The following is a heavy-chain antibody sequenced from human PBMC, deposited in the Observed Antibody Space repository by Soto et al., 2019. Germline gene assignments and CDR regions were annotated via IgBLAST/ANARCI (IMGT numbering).Heavy chain of an antibody. V-gene: IGHV2-26*01. CDR1: GFSLSNARMV. CDR3: ARISGDSSGYYQDH. Sequence: SGPTLVNPTETLTLTCTVSGFSLSNARMVVSCIRQPPGKALDWLAHIFSNDEKSYSTSLKIRLTISKDTSKSQVVLTMTNMDPLDTATYYRARISGDSSGYYQDHWGQGTLVTVSS. J-gene: IGHJ4*02. CDR2: IFSNDEK. D-gene: IGHD3-22*01.